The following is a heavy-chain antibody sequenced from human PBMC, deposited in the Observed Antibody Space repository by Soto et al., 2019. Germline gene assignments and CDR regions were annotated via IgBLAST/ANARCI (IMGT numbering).Heavy chain of an antibody. CDR1: GFTLSNYW. J-gene: IGHJ4*02. CDR3: LSAGSAVS. Sequence: EVQLEESGGGLVQPGGSLRLSCAASGFTLSNYWMTWVRQAPGKGLEWVANINYDGSEKNYVDSVKGRFTISRDNTRNSLALQMNTLRAEDTAVYYCLSAGSAVSWGQGTLVTVSS. CDR2: INYDGSEK. D-gene: IGHD3-10*01. V-gene: IGHV3-7*05.